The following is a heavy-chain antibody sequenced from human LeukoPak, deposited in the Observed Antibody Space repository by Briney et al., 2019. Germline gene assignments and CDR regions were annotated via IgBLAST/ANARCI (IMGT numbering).Heavy chain of an antibody. V-gene: IGHV4-38-2*02. CDR2: IYHSGST. CDR1: GYSISSGYY. Sequence: SETLSLTCTVSGYSISSGYYWGWIRQPPGKGLEWIGSIYHSGSTYYNPSLKSRVTISVDTSKNQFSLKLSSVTAADTAVYYCARQGYYYGSGSLFDYWGQGTLVTVSS. CDR3: ARQGYYYGSGSLFDY. J-gene: IGHJ4*02. D-gene: IGHD3-10*01.